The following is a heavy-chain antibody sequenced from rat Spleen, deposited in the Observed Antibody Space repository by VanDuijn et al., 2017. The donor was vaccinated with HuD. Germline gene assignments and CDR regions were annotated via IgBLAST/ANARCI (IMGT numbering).Heavy chain of an antibody. CDR2: IKAKSNNYAT. CDR1: GFTFSTAW. J-gene: IGHJ2*01. Sequence: EVQVLESGGGLVQPGNSLKLSCATSGFTFSTAWMYWYRQFPEKRLEWVARIKAKSNNYATDYTESVKGRFTISRDDSKSSIYLQMNNLKEEDTAIYYWAWNYYSGGYYFDYWGQGVMVTVSS. V-gene: IGHV6-6*01. CDR3: AWNYYSGGYYFDY. D-gene: IGHD1-1*01.